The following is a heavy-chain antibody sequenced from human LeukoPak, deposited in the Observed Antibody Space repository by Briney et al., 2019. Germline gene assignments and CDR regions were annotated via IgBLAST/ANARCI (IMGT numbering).Heavy chain of an antibody. D-gene: IGHD2-2*02. CDR1: GCTFSSYW. J-gene: IGHJ6*03. CDR3: ARRDCSSTSCYTRHYYMDV. CDR2: IKQDGSEK. V-gene: IGHV3-7*01. Sequence: GGSLRLSCAASGCTFSSYWMSWVRQAPGKGLEWVANIKQDGSEKYYVDSVEGRFTISRDNAKNSLYLQMNSLRAEDTAVYYCARRDCSSTSCYTRHYYMDVWGKGTTVTVSS.